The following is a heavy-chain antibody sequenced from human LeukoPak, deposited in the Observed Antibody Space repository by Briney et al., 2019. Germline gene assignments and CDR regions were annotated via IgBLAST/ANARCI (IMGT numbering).Heavy chain of an antibody. Sequence: PSETLSLTCTVSGGSIRSSSYYWGWIRQPPGKGLEWLGSVSYSGSPYNNPSLKSRVTISIDTSKNQFSLRLSSVPAADTAVYYCARQQTSSSWFFDYWGQGTLVTVSS. CDR3: ARQQTSSSWFFDY. V-gene: IGHV4-39*01. J-gene: IGHJ4*02. CDR2: VSYSGSP. D-gene: IGHD6-13*01. CDR1: GGSIRSSSYY.